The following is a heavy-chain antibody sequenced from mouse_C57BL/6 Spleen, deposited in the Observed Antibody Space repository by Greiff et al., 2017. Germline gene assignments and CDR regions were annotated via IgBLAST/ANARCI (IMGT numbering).Heavy chain of an antibody. Sequence: DVQLQESGPELVKPGASVKMSCKASGYTFTDYNMHWVKQSHGKSLEWIGYINPNNGGTSYNQKFKGKATLTVNKSSSTAYMELRSLTSEDSAVYYCAREGLRDWYFDVWGTGTTVTVSS. V-gene: IGHV1-22*01. J-gene: IGHJ1*03. D-gene: IGHD2-4*01. CDR2: INPNNGGT. CDR1: GYTFTDYN. CDR3: AREGLRDWYFDV.